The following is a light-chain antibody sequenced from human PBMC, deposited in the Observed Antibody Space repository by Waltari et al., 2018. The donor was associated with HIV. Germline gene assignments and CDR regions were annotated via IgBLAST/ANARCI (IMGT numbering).Light chain of an antibody. CDR2: GNS. Sequence: QSVLTQAPSVSGAPGQRVTIPCTGSSSNIGAGYDVHWYQQLPGNAPKLLIYGNSNRPSGVPDRFSGSKSGTSASLAITGLQAEDEADYYCQSYDSSLSGSVFGGGTKLTVL. J-gene: IGLJ2*01. V-gene: IGLV1-40*01. CDR3: QSYDSSLSGSV. CDR1: SSNIGAGYD.